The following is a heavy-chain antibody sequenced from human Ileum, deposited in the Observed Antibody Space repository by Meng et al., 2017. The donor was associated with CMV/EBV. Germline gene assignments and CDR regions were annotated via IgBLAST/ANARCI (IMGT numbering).Heavy chain of an antibody. Sequence: GESLKISCEASGFPFSTFAMSWARQAPGKGLEWVSSISSSSSYIYYADSVKGRFTISRDNAKNSLYLQMNSLRAEDTAVYYCARGSPHDYWGQGTLVTVSS. CDR1: GFPFSTFA. V-gene: IGHV3-21*01. D-gene: IGHD1-26*01. J-gene: IGHJ4*02. CDR3: ARGSPHDY. CDR2: ISSSSSYI.